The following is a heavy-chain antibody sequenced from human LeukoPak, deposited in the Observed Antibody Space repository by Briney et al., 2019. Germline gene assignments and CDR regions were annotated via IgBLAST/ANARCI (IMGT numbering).Heavy chain of an antibody. V-gene: IGHV1-46*02. CDR2: INPSDDST. Sequence: AASVKVSCKASGYTFNSSYMHWVRQAPGQGLEWMGIINPSDDSTRYAQKFQGRVTMTKDTSTNTVYMHLSSLSSDDTAVYYCARAYYESSAYRHAVYFDYWGQGTLVTVSS. CDR1: GYTFNSSY. J-gene: IGHJ4*02. D-gene: IGHD3-22*01. CDR3: ARAYYESSAYRHAVYFDY.